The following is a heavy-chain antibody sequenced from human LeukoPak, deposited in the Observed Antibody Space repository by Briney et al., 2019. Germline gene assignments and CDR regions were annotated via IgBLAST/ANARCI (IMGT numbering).Heavy chain of an antibody. J-gene: IGHJ2*01. V-gene: IGHV4-39*07. CDR1: GGSISSISYY. CDR3: ARGHDWYFDL. CDR2: IYYSESN. Sequence: SETLSLTCTVYGGSISSISYYWGWIRQPPGKGLEWIGSIYYSESNYYNPSLKSRVTISVDTSKNQFSLKLSYVTAADTAVYYCARGHDWYFDLXGRGTLVTVSS.